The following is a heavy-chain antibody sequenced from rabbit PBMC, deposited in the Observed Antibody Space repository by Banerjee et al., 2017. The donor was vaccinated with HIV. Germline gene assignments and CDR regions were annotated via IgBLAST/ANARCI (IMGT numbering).Heavy chain of an antibody. CDR2: IYAGSSDSS. D-gene: IGHD1-1*01. Sequence: QEQLEESGGDLVKPEGSLTLTCTASGFSFSNKCVIYWVRQAPGKGLEWIACIYAGSSDSSYYASWAKGRFTISKTSSTTVTLQMTSLTAADTATYFCAKTTSTVYWYFTLWGPGTLVTVS. CDR3: AKTTSTVYWYFTL. V-gene: IGHV1S45*01. CDR1: GFSFSNKCV. J-gene: IGHJ4*01.